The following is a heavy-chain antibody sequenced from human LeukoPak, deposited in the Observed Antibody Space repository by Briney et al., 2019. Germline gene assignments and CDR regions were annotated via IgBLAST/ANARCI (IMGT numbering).Heavy chain of an antibody. V-gene: IGHV4-59*01. CDR1: GGSISGYY. CDR2: IYYSGST. Sequence: SETLSLTCTVSGGSISGYYWTWIRQPPGKGLEWIGYIYYSGSTNYNPSLKSRVTISVDTSKNQFSLKLSSVTAADTAVYYCAGSDYWGQGTLVTVSS. CDR3: AGSDY. J-gene: IGHJ4*02.